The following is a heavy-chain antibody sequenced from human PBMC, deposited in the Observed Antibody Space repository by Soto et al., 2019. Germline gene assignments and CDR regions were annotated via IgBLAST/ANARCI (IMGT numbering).Heavy chain of an antibody. CDR1: GFTFSNYA. CDR3: ANYWTTLTTGFDF. D-gene: IGHD4-17*01. J-gene: IGHJ4*02. CDR2: ISSDGSEK. V-gene: IGHV3-30*18. Sequence: GGSLRLSCVASGFTFSNYAMHWVRQAPGKGLGWVAVISSDGSEKYYLDSVRDRFTISRDNSKNTLYLQMNNLRPEDTAMYYCANYWTTLTTGFDFWGQGALVTVSS.